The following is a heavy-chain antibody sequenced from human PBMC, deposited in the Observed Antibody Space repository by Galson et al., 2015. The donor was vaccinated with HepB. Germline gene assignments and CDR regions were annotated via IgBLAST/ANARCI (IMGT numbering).Heavy chain of an antibody. D-gene: IGHD3/OR15-3a*01. CDR2: ISGSGSDI. J-gene: IGHJ2*01. CDR1: GFTFSDYY. V-gene: IGHV3-11*01. CDR3: ARDDFGDWYYDL. Sequence: SLRLSCAASGFTFSDYYMSWIRQAPGKGLERVSYISGSGSDISYADSVKGRFTISRDNADNSLYLQMNSLRAEDTAVYYCARDDFGDWYYDLWGRGTLVTVSS.